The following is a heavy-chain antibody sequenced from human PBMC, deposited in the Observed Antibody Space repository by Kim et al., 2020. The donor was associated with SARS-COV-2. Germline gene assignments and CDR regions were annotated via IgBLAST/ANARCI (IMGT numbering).Heavy chain of an antibody. V-gene: IGHV3-23*01. D-gene: IGHD6-19*01. CDR1: GFTFSSYA. Sequence: GGSLRLSCAASGFTFSSYAMSWVRQAPGKGLEWVSAISGSGGSTYYADSVKGRFTISRDNSKNTLYLQMNSLRAEDTAVYYCAKAATLTYSSGWYFDYWGQGTLVTVSS. CDR2: ISGSGGST. J-gene: IGHJ4*02. CDR3: AKAATLTYSSGWYFDY.